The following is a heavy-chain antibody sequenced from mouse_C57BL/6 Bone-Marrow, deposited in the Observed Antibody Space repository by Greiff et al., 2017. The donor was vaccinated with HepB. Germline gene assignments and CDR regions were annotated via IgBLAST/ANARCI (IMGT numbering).Heavy chain of an antibody. J-gene: IGHJ3*01. D-gene: IGHD2-4*01. Sequence: VQLQQPGAELVKPGASVKLSCKASGYTFTSYWMHWVKQRPGQGLEWIGMIHPNSGSTNYNEKFKSKATLTVDKSSSTAYMQLSSLTSEDSAVYYCHYDYGAWFAYWGQGTLVTVSA. CDR3: HYDYGAWFAY. V-gene: IGHV1-64*01. CDR1: GYTFTSYW. CDR2: IHPNSGST.